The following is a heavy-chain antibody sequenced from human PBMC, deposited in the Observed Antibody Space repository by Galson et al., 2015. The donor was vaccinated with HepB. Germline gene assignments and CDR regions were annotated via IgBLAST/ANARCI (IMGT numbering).Heavy chain of an antibody. D-gene: IGHD3-9*01. CDR1: GYTFTSYG. V-gene: IGHV1-18*04. J-gene: IGHJ6*02. CDR2: ISAYNGNT. CDR3: ARDRGYDILTGSYGMDV. Sequence: QSGAEVKKPGASVKVSCKASGYTFTSYGISWVRQAPGQGLEWMGWISAYNGNTNYAQKLQGRVTMTTDTSTSTAYMELRSLRSDDTAVYYCARDRGYDILTGSYGMDVWGQGTTVTVSS.